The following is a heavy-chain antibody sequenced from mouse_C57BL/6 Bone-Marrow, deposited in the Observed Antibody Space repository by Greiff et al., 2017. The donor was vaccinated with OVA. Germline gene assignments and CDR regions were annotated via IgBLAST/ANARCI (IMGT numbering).Heavy chain of an antibody. J-gene: IGHJ3*01. CDR1: GYTFTSHW. CDR3: AGQLRLRLAWFAY. CDR2: IFPGSGST. Sequence: QVQLQQSGPELVRPGASVKISCKAPGYTFTSHWMQWVRQRPGQGLEWIGEIFPGSGSTYYNEKFKGKATLTVDTSSSTAYMQLSGLTSDDSAVYFCAGQLRLRLAWFAYWGQGTLVTVAA. V-gene: IGHV1-56*01. D-gene: IGHD3-2*02.